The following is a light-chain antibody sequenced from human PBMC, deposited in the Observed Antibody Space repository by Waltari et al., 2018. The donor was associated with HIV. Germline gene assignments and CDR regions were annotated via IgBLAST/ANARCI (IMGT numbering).Light chain of an antibody. CDR3: MQALHTPHS. Sequence: DIVMTQSPLSLPVTPGEPASISCRSSQSLLHSNGYNYLDWYLQKPGQSPQLLIYLGSNRASGVPDRCSGSGSGTDFTLRISRVEAEDIGGYYCMQALHTPHSFGQGTKLEIK. V-gene: IGKV2-28*01. CDR1: QSLLHSNGYNY. CDR2: LGS. J-gene: IGKJ2*03.